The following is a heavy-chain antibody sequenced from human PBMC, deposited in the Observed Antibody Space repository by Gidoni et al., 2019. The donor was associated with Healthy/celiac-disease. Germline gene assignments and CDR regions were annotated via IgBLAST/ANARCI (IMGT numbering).Heavy chain of an antibody. D-gene: IGHD2-2*01. CDR3: ARSIVVVPAVWFDP. Sequence: QVQLQESGPGLVKPSETLSLTCTVSGGSLSSYYWSWIRQPPGKGLEWIGYIYYSGSTNYNPSLKSRVTISVDTSKNQFSLKLSSVTAADTAVYYCARSIVVVPAVWFDPWGQGTLVTVSS. CDR2: IYYSGST. J-gene: IGHJ5*02. CDR1: GGSLSSYY. V-gene: IGHV4-59*01.